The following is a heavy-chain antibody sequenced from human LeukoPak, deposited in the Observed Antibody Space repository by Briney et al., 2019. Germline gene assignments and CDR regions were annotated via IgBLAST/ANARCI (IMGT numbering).Heavy chain of an antibody. J-gene: IGHJ6*02. V-gene: IGHV4-59*08. CDR3: ARHRRDMDV. CDR2: IYYSGST. Sequence: RSETLSLTCTVSGGSISSYYWSWIRQPPGKGLEWIGYIYYSGSTDYNPSLKSRVTISVDTSKNQFSLKLSSVTAADTAVYYCARHRRDMDVWGQGTTVTVSS. CDR1: GGSISSYY.